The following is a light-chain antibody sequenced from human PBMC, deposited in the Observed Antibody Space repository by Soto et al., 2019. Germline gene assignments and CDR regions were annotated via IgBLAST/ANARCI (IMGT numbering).Light chain of an antibody. J-gene: IGKJ4*01. Sequence: EIVLTQSPGTLSLSPGERATLSCMASQNVTNNYLAWYQQKPGQAPRVLIYGASSRVTGIPDRFGGSGSGTDFTLTITRLEPEDFAVYYCQHYGSAPLTFGGGTKVEIK. CDR2: GAS. CDR1: QNVTNNY. V-gene: IGKV3-20*01. CDR3: QHYGSAPLT.